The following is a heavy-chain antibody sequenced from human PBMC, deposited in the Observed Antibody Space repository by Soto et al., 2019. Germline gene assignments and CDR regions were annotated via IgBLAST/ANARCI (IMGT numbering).Heavy chain of an antibody. V-gene: IGHV3-21*04. CDR2: ISSSSSYI. CDR3: ARHSFSGYCSSTSCYASPYYFDY. CDR1: GFTFSSYS. D-gene: IGHD2-2*01. J-gene: IGHJ4*02. Sequence: GGSLRLSCAASGFTFSSYSMNWVRQAPGKGLEWVSSISSSSSYIYYADSVKGRFTISRDNAKNSLYLQMNSLRAEDTAVYYCARHSFSGYCSSTSCYASPYYFDYWGQGTLVTVSS.